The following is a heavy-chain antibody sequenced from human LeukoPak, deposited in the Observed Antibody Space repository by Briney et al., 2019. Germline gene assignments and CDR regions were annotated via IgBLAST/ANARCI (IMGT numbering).Heavy chain of an antibody. CDR1: GFTFDDYA. V-gene: IGHV3-9*01. J-gene: IGHJ4*02. CDR2: ISWNSGSI. D-gene: IGHD5-18*01. CDR3: AKDIRGYSYGIIDY. Sequence: GGSLRLSCAASGFTFDDYAMHWVRQAPGKGLEWVSGISWNSGSIGYADSVKGRFTISRDNAKNSLYLQMNSLRAEDTALYYCAKDIRGYSYGIIDYWGQGTLVTVAS.